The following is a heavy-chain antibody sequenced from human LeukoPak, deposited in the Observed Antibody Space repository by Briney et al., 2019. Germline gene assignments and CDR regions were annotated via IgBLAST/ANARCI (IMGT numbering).Heavy chain of an antibody. CDR3: ANASWVSNADAVL. CDR2: LRDDGDT. CDR1: GFTFSSYA. Sequence: GGSLRLSCAASGFTFSSYAMSWVRQTPGRGLEWVSSLRDDGDTFYADSVKGRSAISRDESRNTVYLQLNNLRVEDTAIYYCANASWVSNADAVLWGQGTLVTVSS. J-gene: IGHJ4*02. V-gene: IGHV3-23*01. D-gene: IGHD1-1*01.